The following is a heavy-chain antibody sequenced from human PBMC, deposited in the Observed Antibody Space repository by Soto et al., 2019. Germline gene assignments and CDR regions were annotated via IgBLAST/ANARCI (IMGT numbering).Heavy chain of an antibody. CDR3: ARGSIAVAGTSGYYYGMDV. CDR1: GYTFTSYG. J-gene: IGHJ6*02. V-gene: IGHV1-8*02. CDR2: ISTHNDDI. D-gene: IGHD6-19*01. Sequence: ASVKVSCKASGYTFTSYGILWVRQAPGQGFQWIGWISTHNDDISYAQEFQGRVTMTRNTSISTAYMELSSLRSGDTAVYYCARGSIAVAGTSGYYYGMDVWGQGTTVTVSS.